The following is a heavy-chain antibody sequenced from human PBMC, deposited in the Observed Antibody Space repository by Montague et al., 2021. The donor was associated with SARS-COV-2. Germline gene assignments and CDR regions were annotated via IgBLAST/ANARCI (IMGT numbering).Heavy chain of an antibody. Sequence: SETLSLTCTVSGGSISSFYWSWFLQPPGKGLEWIGYITDSGGTNYNPSLTTRVTISLDTSLNQFSMKVNSVTTADTAVYYCATHYSATLPAVYWGQGTLVTVSS. V-gene: IGHV4-59*08. CDR2: ITDSGGT. CDR3: ATHYSATLPAVY. CDR1: GGSISSFY. D-gene: IGHD2-15*01. J-gene: IGHJ4*02.